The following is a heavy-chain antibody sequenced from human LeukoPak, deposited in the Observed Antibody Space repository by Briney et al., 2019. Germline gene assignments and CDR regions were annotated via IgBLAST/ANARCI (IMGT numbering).Heavy chain of an antibody. D-gene: IGHD3-10*01. CDR3: ARGVLLWFGESNFDY. CDR1: GGSINSYY. Sequence: SETLSLTCGVSGGSINSYYWSWIRQPPGKGLEWVGYLFYTGDTNYNPSLKSRVTISVDTSKNQFSLKLSSVTAADTAVYYCARGVLLWFGESNFDYWGQGTLVTVSS. V-gene: IGHV4-59*08. CDR2: LFYTGDT. J-gene: IGHJ4*02.